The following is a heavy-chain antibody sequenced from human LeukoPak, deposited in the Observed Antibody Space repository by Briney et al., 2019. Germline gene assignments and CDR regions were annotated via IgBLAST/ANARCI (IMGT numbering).Heavy chain of an antibody. D-gene: IGHD3-10*01. J-gene: IGHJ6*03. CDR1: GGSLSGYY. Sequence: SETLSLTCAVYGGSLSGYYWSWIRQPPGKGLEWIGEINHSGSTNYNPSLKSRVTISVDTSKNQFSLKLSSVTAADTAVYYCARASRQFMVRAKMNYYYYMDVWGKGTTVTVSS. CDR3: ARASRQFMVRAKMNYYYYMDV. CDR2: INHSGST. V-gene: IGHV4-34*01.